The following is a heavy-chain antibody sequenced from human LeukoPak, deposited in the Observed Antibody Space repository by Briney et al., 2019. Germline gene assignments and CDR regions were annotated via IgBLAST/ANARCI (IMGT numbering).Heavy chain of an antibody. Sequence: SQTLSLTCTVSGGSISSGGYYWSWIRQPPGKGLEWIGYIYHSGSTYYNPSLKSRVTISVDRSKNQFSLKLSSVTAADTAVYYCARQSSIAARLRRGYFDYWGQGTLVTVSS. V-gene: IGHV4-30-2*01. D-gene: IGHD6-6*01. J-gene: IGHJ4*02. CDR1: GGSISSGGYY. CDR3: ARQSSIAARLRRGYFDY. CDR2: IYHSGST.